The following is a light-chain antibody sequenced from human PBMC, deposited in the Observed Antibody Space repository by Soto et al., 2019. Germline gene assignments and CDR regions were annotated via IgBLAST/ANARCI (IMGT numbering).Light chain of an antibody. CDR3: QQSYNPPRT. CDR2: AAS. CDR1: ETIASY. J-gene: IGKJ1*01. Sequence: DIQMTQSPSSLSASVGDRVTITCRASETIASYVNWYQQRPGKAPKLLIYAASTLQSGVPSRFGGSGSGTEFTLTITSLQPEDFATYFGQQSYNPPRTCGQGTRV. V-gene: IGKV1-39*01.